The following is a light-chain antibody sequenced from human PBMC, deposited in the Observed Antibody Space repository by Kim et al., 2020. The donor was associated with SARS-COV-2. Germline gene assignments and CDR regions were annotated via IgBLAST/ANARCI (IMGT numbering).Light chain of an antibody. V-gene: IGLV2-8*01. Sequence: QSALTQPPSASGSPGQSVIISCTGTSSDVGGYNYVSWYQQHSGKAPKLIIYDVNERPSGVPNRFSGSKSGNTASLTIFGLQTEDEADYYCGSHTSIHTLVFGGGTKVTVL. CDR3: GSHTSIHTLV. CDR1: SSDVGGYNY. J-gene: IGLJ2*01. CDR2: DVN.